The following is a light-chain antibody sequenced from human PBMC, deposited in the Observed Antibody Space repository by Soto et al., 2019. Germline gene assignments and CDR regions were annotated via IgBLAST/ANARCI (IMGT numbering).Light chain of an antibody. V-gene: IGLV4-69*01. CDR2: FNSDGSH. Sequence: QLVLTQSPSASASLGASVKLTCTLSSGHSNYAIAWHQQQPEKGPRYLMKFNSDGSHSKGDGIPDRFSGSSSGAERYLTISSLQSEDEADYYCQTWGTGIEVFGGGTKVTVL. J-gene: IGLJ2*01. CDR1: SGHSNYA. CDR3: QTWGTGIEV.